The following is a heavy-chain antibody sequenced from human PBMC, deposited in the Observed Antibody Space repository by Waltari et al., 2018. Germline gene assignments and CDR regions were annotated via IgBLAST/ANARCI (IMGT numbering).Heavy chain of an antibody. D-gene: IGHD3-22*01. J-gene: IGHJ4*02. CDR1: GGSISSSSYY. V-gene: IGHV4-39*07. CDR2: IYYSGST. Sequence: QLQLQESGPGLVKPSETLSLTCTVSGGSISSSSYYWGWIRQPPGKGLEWIGSIYYSGSTYSNPSLKSRVTISVDTSKNQFSLKLSSVTAADTAVYYCARDQDSSGYHFDYWGQGTLVTVSS. CDR3: ARDQDSSGYHFDY.